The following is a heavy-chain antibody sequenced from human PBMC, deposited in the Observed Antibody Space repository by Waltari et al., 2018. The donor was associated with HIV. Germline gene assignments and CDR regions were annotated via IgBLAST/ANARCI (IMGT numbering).Heavy chain of an antibody. J-gene: IGHJ3*02. Sequence: EVQLVQSGAEVRKSGESLKISCKASGYTFTNYWIAWVRQMSGEGLEWMGIIDPVDSDTSYNPSFEGQITISADKSLATAYLEWNNLNASDAAIYYCARLFYYDTTGYINNAFDIWGQGTVVTVS. CDR1: GYTFTNYW. D-gene: IGHD3-22*01. CDR2: IDPVDSDT. V-gene: IGHV5-51*03. CDR3: ARLFYYDTTGYINNAFDI.